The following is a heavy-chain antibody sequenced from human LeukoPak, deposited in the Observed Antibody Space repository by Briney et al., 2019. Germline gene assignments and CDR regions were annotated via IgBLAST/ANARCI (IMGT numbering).Heavy chain of an antibody. CDR2: MNQDGSEK. V-gene: IGHV3-7*01. D-gene: IGHD6-13*01. Sequence: GGSLRLSCVVSGFTFKAYWMSWVRQAPGKGLEWVANMNQDGSEKYYVDSVKGRFTISRDNAKNLLFLQMNSLRAEDTAVYYCARDGSPWDYWGQGTLVTVSS. CDR3: ARDGSPWDY. CDR1: GFTFKAYW. J-gene: IGHJ4*02.